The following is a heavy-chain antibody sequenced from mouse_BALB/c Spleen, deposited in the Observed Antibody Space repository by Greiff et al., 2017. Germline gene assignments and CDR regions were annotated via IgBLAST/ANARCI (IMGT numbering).Heavy chain of an antibody. Sequence: EVMLVESGPSLVKPSQTLSLTCSVTGDSITSGYWNWIRKFPGNKLEYMGYISYSGSTYYNPSLKSRISITRDTSKNQYYLQLNSVTTEDTATYYCARRRDYDGGYYAMDYWGQGTSVTVSS. J-gene: IGHJ4*01. CDR2: ISYSGST. D-gene: IGHD2-4*01. V-gene: IGHV3-8*02. CDR1: GDSITSGY. CDR3: ARRRDYDGGYYAMDY.